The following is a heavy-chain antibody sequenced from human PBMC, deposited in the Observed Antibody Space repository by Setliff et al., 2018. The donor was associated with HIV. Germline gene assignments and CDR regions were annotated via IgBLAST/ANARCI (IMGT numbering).Heavy chain of an antibody. D-gene: IGHD3-22*01. J-gene: IGHJ4*02. CDR1: GFTFSGFA. CDR2: VSGGGTAT. Sequence: PGGSLRLSCGASGFTFSGFAMNWVRHAPGKGLEWVSAVSGGGTATEYAGSVQGRFTISRDNSKNALYLEMNNLRAEDTAIYYCAKGFDYLDSSGYSYFRLWGQGTQVTVSS. CDR3: AKGFDYLDSSGYSYFRL. V-gene: IGHV3-23*01.